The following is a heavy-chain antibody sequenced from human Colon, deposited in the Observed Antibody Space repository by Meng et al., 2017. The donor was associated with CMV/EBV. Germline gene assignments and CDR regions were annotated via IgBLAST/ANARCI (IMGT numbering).Heavy chain of an antibody. CDR2: IYWDDDK. CDR3: AHRPYGSGSYFFDY. Sequence: QIPLKESGPPLVKPPPTLTLTGTFSGSSLSTIGMGVGWLRQPPGKALEWLGVIYWDDDKRYSPSLKSRLTITKDTSKNQVVLTMTNLDPLDTATYYCAHRPYGSGSYFFDYWGQGTLVTVSS. V-gene: IGHV2-5*02. J-gene: IGHJ4*02. D-gene: IGHD3-10*01. CDR1: GSSLSTIGMG.